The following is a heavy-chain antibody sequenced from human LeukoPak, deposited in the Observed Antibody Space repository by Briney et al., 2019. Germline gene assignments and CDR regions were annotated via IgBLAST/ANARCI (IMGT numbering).Heavy chain of an antibody. CDR2: ISGSGGST. CDR1: GFTFSSYS. J-gene: IGHJ6*03. V-gene: IGHV3-23*01. Sequence: GGPLRLSCAASGFTFSSYSMNWVRQAPGKGLEWVSAISGSGGSTYYADSVKGRFTISRDNSKNTLYLQMNSLRAEDTAVYYCAKETGYSSGWNYMDVWGKGTTVTVSS. CDR3: AKETGYSSGWNYMDV. D-gene: IGHD6-19*01.